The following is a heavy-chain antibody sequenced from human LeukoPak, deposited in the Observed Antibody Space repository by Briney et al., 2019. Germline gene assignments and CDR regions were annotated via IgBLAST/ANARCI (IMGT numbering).Heavy chain of an antibody. V-gene: IGHV4-39*01. J-gene: IGHJ5*02. D-gene: IGHD6-13*01. CDR2: VFYSGRT. CDR1: GGSIPTKNFY. CDR3: ARRRIAAAGTWFDP. Sequence: TSETLSLTCTVSGGSIPTKNFYWGWIRQPPGKGLEWIGSVFYSGRTYYNPSLKSRVTIFVDPSKNQFSLNLRSVTAADTAVYYCARRRIAAAGTWFDPWGQGTLVTVSS.